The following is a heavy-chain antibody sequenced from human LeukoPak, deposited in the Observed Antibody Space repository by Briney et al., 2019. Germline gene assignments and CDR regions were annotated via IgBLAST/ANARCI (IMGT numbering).Heavy chain of an antibody. Sequence: GGSLRLSCAASGFTFSSYSMNWVRQAPGKGLEWVSSISSSSSYIYYADSVKGRFTISRENAKNSLYLQMNSLRAEDTAVYYCARSLLSVSGWYFFDYWGQGTLVTVSS. CDR1: GFTFSSYS. CDR3: ARSLLSVSGWYFFDY. D-gene: IGHD6-19*01. CDR2: ISSSSSYI. J-gene: IGHJ4*02. V-gene: IGHV3-21*01.